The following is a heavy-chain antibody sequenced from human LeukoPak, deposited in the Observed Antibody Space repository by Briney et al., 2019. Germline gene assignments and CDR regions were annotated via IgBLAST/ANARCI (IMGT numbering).Heavy chain of an antibody. CDR2: IKSKTDGGTT. Sequence: GGSLRLSCAASGFTFSNAWMSWVRQAPGKGLEWVGRIKSKTDGGTTDYAAPVKGRFTISRDDSKNTLYLQMNSLKTEDTAVYYCTTEYSYGPGAYYFDYWGQGTLVTVSS. CDR1: GFTFSNAW. CDR3: TTEYSYGPGAYYFDY. V-gene: IGHV3-15*01. D-gene: IGHD5-18*01. J-gene: IGHJ4*02.